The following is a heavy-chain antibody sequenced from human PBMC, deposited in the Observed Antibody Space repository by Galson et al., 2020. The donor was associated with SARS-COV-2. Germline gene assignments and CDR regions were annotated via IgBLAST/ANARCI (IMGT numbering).Heavy chain of an antibody. J-gene: IGHJ4*02. CDR2: INSDGNST. CDR3: AATRAY. D-gene: IGHD1-26*01. V-gene: IGHV3-74*01. Sequence: GGSLSLSCAASGFTFSTYWMHWVRQAPGKGLMWVSRINSDGNSTGYADSVKGRFTISRDNAKHTLYLQMNSLRVEATAVYYCAATRAYWGQGTLVTVSS. CDR1: GFTFSTYW.